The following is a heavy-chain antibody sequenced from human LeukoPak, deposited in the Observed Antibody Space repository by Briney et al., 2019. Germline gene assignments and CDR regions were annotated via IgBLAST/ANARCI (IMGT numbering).Heavy chain of an antibody. V-gene: IGHV3-48*01. D-gene: IGHD2-2*01. Sequence: GSLRLSCAASGFTFSSYSMNWVRQSPGKGLEWVSYISSSSSTIYYADSVKGRFTISRDNAKDSLYLQMNSLRAEDTAVYFCARGTVVVVPAAAFDYWGQGTLVTVSS. CDR2: ISSSSSTI. CDR1: GFTFSSYS. J-gene: IGHJ4*02. CDR3: ARGTVVVVPAAAFDY.